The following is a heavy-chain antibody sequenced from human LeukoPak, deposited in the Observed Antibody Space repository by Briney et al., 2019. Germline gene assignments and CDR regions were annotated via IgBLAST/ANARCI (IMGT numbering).Heavy chain of an antibody. CDR1: GGSISSGDYY. J-gene: IGHJ3*02. D-gene: IGHD5-18*01. CDR3: ARVKRLGYSYGDAFDI. V-gene: IGHV4-30-4*08. Sequence: SETLSLTCTVSGGSISSGDYYWSWIRQPLGKGLEWIGYIYYSGSTYYNPSLKSRVTISVDTSKNQFSLKLSSVTAADTAVYYCARVKRLGYSYGDAFDIWGQGTMVTVSS. CDR2: IYYSGST.